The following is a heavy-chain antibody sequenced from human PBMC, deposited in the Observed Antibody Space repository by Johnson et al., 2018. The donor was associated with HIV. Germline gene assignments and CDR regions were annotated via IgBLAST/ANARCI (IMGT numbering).Heavy chain of an antibody. J-gene: IGHJ3*02. CDR2: IRYDGSNK. CDR1: GFTFSSYG. Sequence: QVQLVESGGGVVQPGGSLRLSCAASGFTFSSYGMHWVRQAPGKGLEWVAFIRYDGSNKYYADSVKGRFTISRDNSKNTLYLQMNSLRAEDTAVYYCARDGSGSFDAFDIWGQGTMVTVSS. V-gene: IGHV3-30*02. CDR3: ARDGSGSFDAFDI. D-gene: IGHD1-26*01.